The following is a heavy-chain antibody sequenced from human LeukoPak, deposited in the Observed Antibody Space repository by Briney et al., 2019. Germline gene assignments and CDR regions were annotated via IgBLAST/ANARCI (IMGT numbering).Heavy chain of an antibody. Sequence: PSETLSLTCTISGGSIIGSSHYWGWIRQPPGKGLEWIDSVIGSTLYDWSSGYNPSLNSRLTISVDTSKNQFSLRLRSVTAADATIYFCASLAVNGAAGRGYLDNWGQGTLVTVSS. CDR1: GGSIIGSSHY. J-gene: IGHJ4*02. D-gene: IGHD6-25*01. V-gene: IGHV4-39*01. CDR2: TLYDWSS. CDR3: ASLAVNGAAGRGYLDN.